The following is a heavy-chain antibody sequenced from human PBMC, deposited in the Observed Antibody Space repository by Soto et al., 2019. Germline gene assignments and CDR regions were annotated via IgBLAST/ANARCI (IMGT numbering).Heavy chain of an antibody. CDR3: ARAPYINAWYRFDL. CDR2: IKHDGSVK. CDR1: GFTFSGYW. Sequence: PGGSLRLSXEASGFTFSGYWMSWVRQAPGKGLEWVADIKHDGSVKFYVDSVKGRFTISRGNAKKLLYLQMSGLRAEDTALHYCARAPYINAWYRFDLWGQGTLVTVSS. D-gene: IGHD6-13*01. V-gene: IGHV3-7*03. J-gene: IGHJ4*02.